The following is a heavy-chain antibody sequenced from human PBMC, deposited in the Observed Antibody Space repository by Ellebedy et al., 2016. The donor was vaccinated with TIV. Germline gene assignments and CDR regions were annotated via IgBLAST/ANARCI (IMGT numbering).Heavy chain of an antibody. CDR2: IYYTGST. D-gene: IGHD1-14*01. J-gene: IGHJ4*02. CDR1: YDSISTYY. V-gene: IGHV4-59*01. Sequence: MPRGSLRLSCSVSYDSISTYYWSWIRQPPGKGLEWIGYIYYTGSTNYNPPLKSRVTMSLDTSKNQLSLKLSSVTAADTAVYHCASGPNQYFFDYWGQGTLVTVSS. CDR3: ASGPNQYFFDY.